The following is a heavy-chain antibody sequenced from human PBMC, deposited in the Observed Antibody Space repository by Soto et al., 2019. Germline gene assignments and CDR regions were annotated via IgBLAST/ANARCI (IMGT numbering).Heavy chain of an antibody. D-gene: IGHD6-19*01. Sequence: QGQLVQSGAEVRKPGASVKVSCQASGYIFNNYGLSWVRQVPGQGLEWVGWVGTYVGKTDYAPKSRHSVTMTADPTTTPAYMELRSLTSDDSALYYCARCYCSVGSCFTCCHFDLWGRGTLVSVSS. CDR3: ARCYCSVGSCFTCCHFDL. J-gene: IGHJ2*01. CDR1: GYIFNNYG. V-gene: IGHV1-18*01. CDR2: VGTYVGKT.